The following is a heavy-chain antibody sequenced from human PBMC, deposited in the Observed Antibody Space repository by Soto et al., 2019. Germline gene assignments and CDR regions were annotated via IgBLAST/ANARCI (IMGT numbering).Heavy chain of an antibody. CDR1: GYTFTSYA. Sequence: ASVKVSCKASGYTFTSYAMHWVRQAPGQRLEWMGWINAGNGNTKYSQKFQGWVTMTRDTSISTAYMELSRLRSDDTAVYYCAREKPLAYCGGDCKVRAFDIWGQGTMVTVSS. J-gene: IGHJ3*02. V-gene: IGHV1-3*01. CDR3: AREKPLAYCGGDCKVRAFDI. CDR2: INAGNGNT. D-gene: IGHD2-21*02.